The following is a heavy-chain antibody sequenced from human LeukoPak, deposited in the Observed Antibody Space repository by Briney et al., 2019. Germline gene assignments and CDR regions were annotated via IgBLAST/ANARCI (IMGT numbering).Heavy chain of an antibody. CDR3: ARARGSYGEIEDY. CDR1: GFTFSSYS. Sequence: KPGGSLRLSCAASGFTFSSYSMNWVRQAPGKGLEWVSSISSSSSYIYYADSVKGRFTISRDNAKNSLYLQMNSLRAEDTAVYYCARARGSYGEIEDYWGQGTLVTVSS. D-gene: IGHD1-26*01. CDR2: ISSSSSYI. J-gene: IGHJ4*02. V-gene: IGHV3-21*01.